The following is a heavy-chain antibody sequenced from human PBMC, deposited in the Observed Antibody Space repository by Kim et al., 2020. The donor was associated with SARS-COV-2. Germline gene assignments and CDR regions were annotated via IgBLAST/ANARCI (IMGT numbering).Heavy chain of an antibody. CDR3: ARGLVGGSGY. Sequence: THYNPSLQSRVTISVDTSKTQFSLKLSSVPAADTAVYYCARGLVGGSGYWGQGTLVTVSS. V-gene: IGHV4-39*07. J-gene: IGHJ4*02. CDR2: T. D-gene: IGHD2-15*01.